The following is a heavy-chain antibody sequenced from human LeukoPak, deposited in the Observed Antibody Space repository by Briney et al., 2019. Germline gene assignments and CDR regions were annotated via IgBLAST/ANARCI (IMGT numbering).Heavy chain of an antibody. CDR3: ARTSGGGMDV. CDR1: DDSISNYY. D-gene: IGHD3-10*01. CDR2: ISYRGST. J-gene: IGHJ6*02. V-gene: IGHV4-59*01. Sequence: SETLSLTCVVSDDSISNYYWSWIRQPPGKGLEWIGYISYRGSTNYNPSVKSRVTMSVDTSKNQFSLQLTSVTAADTAVYYCARTSGGGMDVWGQGTTVTVSS.